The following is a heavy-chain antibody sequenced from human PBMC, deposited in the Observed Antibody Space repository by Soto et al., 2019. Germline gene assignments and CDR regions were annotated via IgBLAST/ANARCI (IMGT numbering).Heavy chain of an antibody. Sequence: LGESLKISCKGSGYSFTSYWIGWVRQMPGKGLEWMGIIYPGDSDTRYSPSFQGQVTISADKSISTAYLQWSSLKASDTAMYYCARGAIVVVPAAIMAPNYYYGMDVWGQGTTVTVAS. CDR2: IYPGDSDT. J-gene: IGHJ6*02. CDR1: GYSFTSYW. D-gene: IGHD2-2*02. CDR3: ARGAIVVVPAAIMAPNYYYGMDV. V-gene: IGHV5-51*01.